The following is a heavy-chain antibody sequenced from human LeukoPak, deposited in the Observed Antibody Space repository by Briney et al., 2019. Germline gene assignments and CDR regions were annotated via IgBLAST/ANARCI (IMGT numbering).Heavy chain of an antibody. CDR3: TRTSPGVPLDV. CDR1: GVSFNGYY. V-gene: IGHV4-34*01. CDR2: IGHSGST. D-gene: IGHD7-27*01. Sequence: SETLSLTCAVSGVSFNGYYWSWIRQPLGKGPEWIGEIGHSGSTSYNPSLNSRVTISLDTSKNQFFLKLNFVTAADTAIYYCTRTSPGVPLDVWGRGILVTVSS. J-gene: IGHJ4*02.